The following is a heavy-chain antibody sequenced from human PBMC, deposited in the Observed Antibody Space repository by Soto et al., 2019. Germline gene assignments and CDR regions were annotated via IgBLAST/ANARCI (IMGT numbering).Heavy chain of an antibody. CDR2: IKSKTDGGTT. CDR3: LSAFPS. V-gene: IGHV3-15*01. Sequence: EGQLVESGGGLVEPGGSLRLSCVGSGFTFSNAYMSWVRQAPGKGPEWVARIKSKTDGGTTDYVAPVKGRFTVSRDDSKNTLYLQMDSLKTEDTAVYYCLSAFPSWGQGTLVTVSS. CDR1: GFTFSNAY. J-gene: IGHJ5*02. D-gene: IGHD3-16*01.